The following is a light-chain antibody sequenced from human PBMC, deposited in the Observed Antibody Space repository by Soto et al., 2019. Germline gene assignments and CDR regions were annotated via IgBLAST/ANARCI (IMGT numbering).Light chain of an antibody. J-gene: IGKJ1*01. CDR1: QTVGTDF. CDR3: QHYSRTLPWT. V-gene: IGKV3-20*01. CDR2: GTS. Sequence: EIVLTQSPGTLSLSPGETATLSCRASQTVGTDFLAWYQQKPGQAPRLLMFGTSNRATDIPDRFGGSGSGTDFTLTISRLEPEDVAVYCCQHYSRTLPWTFGQGTKMDI.